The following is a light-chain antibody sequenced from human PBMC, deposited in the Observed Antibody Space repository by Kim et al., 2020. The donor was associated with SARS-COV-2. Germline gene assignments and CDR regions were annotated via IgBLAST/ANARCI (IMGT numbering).Light chain of an antibody. CDR2: GAA. J-gene: IGKJ2*01. CDR3: QHYNYWPPYT. CDR1: QSVSTN. V-gene: IGKV3-15*01. Sequence: VSPGERVTHSCSARQSVSTNLVWYQQKPGQSPRVLSSGAATRATDVPARFSGSGSGTEFTLTISSLQPEDYAVYYCQHYNYWPPYTFGQGTKLEI.